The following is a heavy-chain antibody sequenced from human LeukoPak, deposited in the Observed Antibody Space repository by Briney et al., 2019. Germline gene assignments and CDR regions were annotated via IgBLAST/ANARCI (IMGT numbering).Heavy chain of an antibody. V-gene: IGHV4-31*03. CDR1: GGSISSGGYY. CDR3: ARGRFLRWLQLPVDY. D-gene: IGHD5-24*01. CDR2: IYYSGST. Sequence: SETLSLTCTVSGGSISSGGYYWSWIRQHPGKGLEWIGYIYYSGSTYYNPSLKSRVTISVDTSKNQFSLKLSSVTAADTAVYYCARGRFLRWLQLPVDYWDQGTLVTVSS. J-gene: IGHJ4*02.